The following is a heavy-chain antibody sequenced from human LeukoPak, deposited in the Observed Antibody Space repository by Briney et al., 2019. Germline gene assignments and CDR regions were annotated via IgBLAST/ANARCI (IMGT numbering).Heavy chain of an antibody. J-gene: IGHJ4*02. CDR2: IYYSGST. CDR3: ARFIVGGQYFDY. D-gene: IGHD1-26*01. V-gene: IGHV4-59*08. CDR1: GGSISTYY. Sequence: SETLSLTCTVSGGSISTYYWSWIRQPPGKGLEWIGYIYYSGSTKYNPSLKSRVTIPVDTSKNQFSLKLTAVTAADTAVYYCARFIVGGQYFDYWGQGALVTVSS.